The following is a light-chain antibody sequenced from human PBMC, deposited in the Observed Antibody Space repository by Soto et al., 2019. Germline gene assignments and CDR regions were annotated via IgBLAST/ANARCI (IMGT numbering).Light chain of an antibody. Sequence: ITQSPATLSVSPGERSTLSCRASQSVSSNLAWYHQKPGQPPRLLIYDASTRATGIPARFSGSGSGTEFTLTISSLQSEDFAIYYCQQHNNWPRTFGQGTKV. V-gene: IGKV3-15*01. CDR2: DAS. J-gene: IGKJ1*01. CDR1: QSVSSN. CDR3: QQHNNWPRT.